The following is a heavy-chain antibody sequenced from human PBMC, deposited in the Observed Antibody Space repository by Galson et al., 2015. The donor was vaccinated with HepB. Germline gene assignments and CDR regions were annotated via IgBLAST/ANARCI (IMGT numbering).Heavy chain of an antibody. D-gene: IGHD3-10*01. CDR3: ARLRGSQRPDAFDI. Sequence: SLRLSCAASGFTFSSYSMNWVRQAPGKGLEWVSYISNSASTIYYADSLKGRFTISRDNAKSSLYLQINSLKDEDTAVYYCARLRGSQRPDAFDIWDQGTMVTVSS. V-gene: IGHV3-48*02. CDR1: GFTFSSYS. CDR2: ISNSASTI. J-gene: IGHJ3*02.